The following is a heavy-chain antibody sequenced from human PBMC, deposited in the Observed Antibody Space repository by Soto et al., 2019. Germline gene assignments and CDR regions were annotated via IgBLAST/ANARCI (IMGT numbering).Heavy chain of an antibody. Sequence: ASVKVSCKASGYTFTSYGISWVRQAPGQGLERMGWISAYNGNTNYAQKLQGRVTMTTDTSTSTAYLELRSLRSADTAVYYCARNPIYGSCSGGLYYYMAVWGKGTTVTVSS. CDR2: ISAYNGNT. J-gene: IGHJ6*03. CDR3: ARNPIYGSCSGGLYYYMAV. V-gene: IGHV1-18*01. CDR1: GYTFTSYG. D-gene: IGHD2-15*01.